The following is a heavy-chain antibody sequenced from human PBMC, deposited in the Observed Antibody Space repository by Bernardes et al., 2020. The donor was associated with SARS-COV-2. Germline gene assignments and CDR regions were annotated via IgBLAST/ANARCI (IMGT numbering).Heavy chain of an antibody. V-gene: IGHV4-34*01. D-gene: IGHD3-22*01. Sequence: SEPLSLTCAVYGGSFSAYYWSWVRQPPGKGLEWIGEISHSGSTHINPSLKSRVAISVDTSKNQFSLNLRSVTAADTAVYFCASGADDDYAGSGYRDADYWGQGTLVTVSS. CDR1: GGSFSAYY. CDR3: ASGADDDYAGSGYRDADY. CDR2: ISHSGST. J-gene: IGHJ4*02.